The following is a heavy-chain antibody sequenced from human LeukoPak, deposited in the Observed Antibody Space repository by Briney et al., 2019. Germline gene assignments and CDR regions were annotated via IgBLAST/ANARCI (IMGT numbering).Heavy chain of an antibody. CDR3: ARAPFFFDSSGFSMDAFDI. D-gene: IGHD3-22*01. CDR1: GGTFSSHA. J-gene: IGHJ3*02. Sequence: SVKVSCKASGGTFSSHAVSWVRQAPGQGLEWMGGTTPIFGSAEYAQKFQGRVTITTDESTSTTYMELSSLRPEDTAVYYCARAPFFFDSSGFSMDAFDIWGQGTMVTVSS. CDR2: TTPIFGSA. V-gene: IGHV1-69*05.